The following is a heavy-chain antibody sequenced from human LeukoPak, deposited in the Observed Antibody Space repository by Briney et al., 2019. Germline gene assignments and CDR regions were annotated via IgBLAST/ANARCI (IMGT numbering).Heavy chain of an antibody. D-gene: IGHD2-2*01. CDR1: GYNFINYW. J-gene: IGHJ5*02. CDR2: IYPGDSNP. Sequence: GESLKISCKGSGYNFINYWIGWVRQMPGKGLEWMGIIYPGDSNPRYSPSFQGQVIISADRSISTAYLQWSGLKASDTALYYCARHPYSSYCSSASCYRWFDTWGQGTLVTVSS. CDR3: ARHPYSSYCSSASCYRWFDT. V-gene: IGHV5-51*01.